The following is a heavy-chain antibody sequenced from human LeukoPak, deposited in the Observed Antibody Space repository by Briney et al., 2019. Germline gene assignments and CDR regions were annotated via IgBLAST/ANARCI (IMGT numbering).Heavy chain of an antibody. D-gene: IGHD1-26*01. J-gene: IGHJ6*02. CDR3: ARDHTRAPMSSSKRRYYYYYGMDV. CDR2: IYYSGST. Sequence: PSETLSLTCTVSGGSISNYYWSWIRQPPGKGLEWIGYIYYSGSTNYNPSLKSRVTISVDTSKNQFSLKLSSVTAADTAVYYCARDHTRAPMSSSKRRYYYYYGMDVWGQGTTVTVSS. V-gene: IGHV4-59*12. CDR1: GGSISNYY.